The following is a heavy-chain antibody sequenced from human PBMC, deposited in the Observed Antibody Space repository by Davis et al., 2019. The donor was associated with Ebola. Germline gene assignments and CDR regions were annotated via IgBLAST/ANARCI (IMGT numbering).Heavy chain of an antibody. J-gene: IGHJ4*02. V-gene: IGHV3-7*03. D-gene: IGHD6-19*01. CDR3: ATRGWYFDY. Sequence: GGSLRLSCAASGFTFSSYSMNWVRQAPGKGLEWVANIKQDGSEKYYVDSVKGRFTISRDNAKNSLYLQMNSLRAEDTAVYYCATRGWYFDYWGQGTLVTVSS. CDR1: GFTFSSYS. CDR2: IKQDGSEK.